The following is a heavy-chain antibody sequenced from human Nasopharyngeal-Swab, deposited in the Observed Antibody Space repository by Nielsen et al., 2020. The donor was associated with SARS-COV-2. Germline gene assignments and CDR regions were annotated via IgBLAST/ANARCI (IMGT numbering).Heavy chain of an antibody. CDR1: GFTFSDYY. CDR3: ARGPSSSRFDP. Sequence: GESLKISCVGSGFTFSDYYMSWIRQAPGKGLEWVSYISDSGTTMYADSVKGRFTISRDNDRKSVYLQLNSLRAEDTAVYYCARGPSSSRFDPWGQGSLVTVSS. CDR2: ISDSGTTM. J-gene: IGHJ5*02. V-gene: IGHV3-11*01. D-gene: IGHD6-13*01.